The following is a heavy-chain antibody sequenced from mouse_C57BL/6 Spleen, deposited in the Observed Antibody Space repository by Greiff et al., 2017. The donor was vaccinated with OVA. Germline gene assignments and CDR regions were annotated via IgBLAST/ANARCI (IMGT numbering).Heavy chain of an antibody. D-gene: IGHD1-1*01. CDR2: INPSTGGT. J-gene: IGHJ2*01. CDR3: ARSVDDYFDY. CDR1: GYSFTGYY. Sequence: VQLQQSGPELVKPGASVKISCKASGYSFTGYYMNWVKQSPEKSLEWIGEINPSTGGTTYNQKFKAKATLTVDKSSSTAYMQLKSLTSEDSAVYYCARSVDDYFDYWGQGTTLTVSS. V-gene: IGHV1-42*01.